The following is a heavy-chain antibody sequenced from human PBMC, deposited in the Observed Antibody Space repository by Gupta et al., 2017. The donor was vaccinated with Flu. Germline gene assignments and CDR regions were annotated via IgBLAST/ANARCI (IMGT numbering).Heavy chain of an antibody. V-gene: IGHV3-23*01. CDR1: GLPFNHHA. D-gene: IGHD3-16*01. Sequence: VQVLVSGGGLVHPGGSLSLYCPASGLPFNHHALRCVSQATGKGLEWVSGVSARGGHTYYANFVKGRFTISRDNSKNTLYLQMNSLRVEDTAIYYCAKSIGSVGYDYVFDYWGQGTQVTVSS. CDR3: AKSIGSVGYDYVFDY. CDR2: VSARGGHT. J-gene: IGHJ4*02.